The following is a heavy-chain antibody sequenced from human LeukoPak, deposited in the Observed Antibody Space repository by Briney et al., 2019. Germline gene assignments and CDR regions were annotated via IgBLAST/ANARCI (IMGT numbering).Heavy chain of an antibody. Sequence: PGGSLRLSCAASGFTFSSYGTHWVRQAPGKGLEWVAVISYDGSNKYYADSVKGRFTISRDNSKNTLYLQMNSLRAEDTAVYYCAKRLGKYFDWLAPVDYWGQGTLVTVSS. CDR2: ISYDGSNK. D-gene: IGHD3-9*01. J-gene: IGHJ4*02. CDR3: AKRLGKYFDWLAPVDY. CDR1: GFTFSSYG. V-gene: IGHV3-30*18.